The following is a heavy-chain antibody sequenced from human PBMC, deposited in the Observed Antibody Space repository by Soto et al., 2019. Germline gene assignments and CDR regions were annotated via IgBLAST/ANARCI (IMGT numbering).Heavy chain of an antibody. D-gene: IGHD6-6*01. CDR2: INNSGST. CDR1: GGSFSGYY. CDR3: ARGPARIVARGYYYYYGMDV. J-gene: IGHJ6*02. V-gene: IGHV4-34*01. Sequence: QVQLQQWGAGLLKPSETLSLTCAVYGGSFSGYYWSWSRQPPGKGLEWIGEINNSGSTNYNPSLKRRGPISVDTSKNQFSLELSSVTAADTAVYYCARGPARIVARGYYYYYGMDVWGQGTTVTVSS.